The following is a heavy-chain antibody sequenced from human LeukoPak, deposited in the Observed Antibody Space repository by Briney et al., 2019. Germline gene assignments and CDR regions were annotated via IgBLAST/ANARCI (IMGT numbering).Heavy chain of an antibody. CDR2: IQQHGSET. CDR3: ATYSSSNGREFQY. J-gene: IGHJ1*01. CDR1: GFTFSNYW. D-gene: IGHD2-2*01. V-gene: IGHV3-7*01. Sequence: GGSLRLPCEGSGFTFSNYWMSWVRQAPGKGLEWVANIQQHGSETYYGDSVKGRFTISRDNAKNSLYLQMNSLRAEDTAVYYCATYSSSNGREFQYWGQGTLVTVSS.